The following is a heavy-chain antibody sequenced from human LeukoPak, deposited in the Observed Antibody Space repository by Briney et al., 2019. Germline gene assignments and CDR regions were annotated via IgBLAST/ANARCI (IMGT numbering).Heavy chain of an antibody. D-gene: IGHD3-3*01. Sequence: SETLSLTCTVSGGSISSYYWSWIRQPPGKGLEWIGYIYYSGSTNYNPSLKSRVTISVDTSKNQFSLKLSSVTAADTAVYYWAREGPSFWSGPDYGMDVWGQGTTVTVSS. J-gene: IGHJ6*02. CDR1: GGSISSYY. CDR3: AREGPSFWSGPDYGMDV. V-gene: IGHV4-59*01. CDR2: IYYSGST.